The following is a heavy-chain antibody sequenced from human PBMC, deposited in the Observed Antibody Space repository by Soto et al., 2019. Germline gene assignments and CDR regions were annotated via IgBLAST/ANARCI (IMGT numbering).Heavy chain of an antibody. Sequence: ASVKVSCKVSGYTLTELSMHWVRQAPGKGLEWMGGFDPEDGETIYAQKFQGRVTMTEDTSADTAYMELSSLRSEDTAVYYCATAVLFGYSSSSPFDYWGQGTLVTVSS. D-gene: IGHD6-6*01. CDR2: FDPEDGET. V-gene: IGHV1-24*01. CDR1: GYTLTELS. J-gene: IGHJ4*02. CDR3: ATAVLFGYSSSSPFDY.